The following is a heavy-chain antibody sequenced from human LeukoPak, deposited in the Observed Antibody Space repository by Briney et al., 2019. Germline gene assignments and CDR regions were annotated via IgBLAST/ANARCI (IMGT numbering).Heavy chain of an antibody. CDR2: IYTSGST. J-gene: IGHJ3*02. CDR1: GGSNSSYY. Sequence: SETLSLTCTVSGGSNSSYYWSWIRQPAGKGLEWIGRIYTSGSTNYNPSLKNRVTMSVDTSKNQFSLRLSSVTAADTAVYYCARTWGPDVDTDAFDIWGQGTMVTVSS. D-gene: IGHD5-18*01. V-gene: IGHV4-4*07. CDR3: ARTWGPDVDTDAFDI.